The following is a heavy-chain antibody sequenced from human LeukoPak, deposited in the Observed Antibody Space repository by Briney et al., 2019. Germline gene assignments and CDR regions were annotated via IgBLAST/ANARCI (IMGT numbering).Heavy chain of an antibody. CDR2: INWNGGST. J-gene: IGHJ4*02. D-gene: IGHD2-15*01. CDR3: ARGSLHCSGGSCCEN. V-gene: IGHV3-20*04. CDR1: GFTFDDYG. Sequence: GGSLRLSCAASGFTFDDYGMSWVRQAPGKGLEWVSGINWNGGSTGYADSVKGRFTISRDNAKNSLYLQMNSLRAEDTALYYCARGSLHCSGGSCCENWGQGTLVTVSS.